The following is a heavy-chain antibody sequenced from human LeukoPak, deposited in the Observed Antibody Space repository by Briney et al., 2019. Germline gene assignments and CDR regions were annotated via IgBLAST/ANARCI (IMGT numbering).Heavy chain of an antibody. J-gene: IGHJ4*02. CDR3: ARDCSSTSCYGGFDY. CDR1: GYTFTSSA. D-gene: IGHD2-2*01. Sequence: ASVKVPCKASGYTFTSSAMHWVRQAPGQRLEWMGWINAGNGNTKYSQKFQGRVTITRDTSASTAYMELSSLRSEDTAVYYCARDCSSTSCYGGFDYWGQGTLVTVSS. CDR2: INAGNGNT. V-gene: IGHV1-3*01.